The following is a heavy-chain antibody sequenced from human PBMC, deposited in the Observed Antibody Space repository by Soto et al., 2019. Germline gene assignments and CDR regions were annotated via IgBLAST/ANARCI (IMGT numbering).Heavy chain of an antibody. J-gene: IGHJ6*02. V-gene: IGHV3-23*01. D-gene: IGHD2-15*01. CDR1: GFTFSSYA. CDR2: ISGSGGST. Sequence: EVQLLESGGGLVEPGGSLRLSCAASGFTFSSYAMSWVRQAPGKGLEWVSAISGSGGSTYYADSVKGRCTISRDNSKNTLYLQMNSLRAEDTSVYYCAKGKATLVRYYGMDVWGQGTTVTVSS. CDR3: AKGKATLVRYYGMDV.